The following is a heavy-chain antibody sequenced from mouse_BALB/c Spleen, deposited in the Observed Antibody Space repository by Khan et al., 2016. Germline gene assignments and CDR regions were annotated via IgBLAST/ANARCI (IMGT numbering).Heavy chain of an antibody. Sequence: QVQLQQSGAELVRPGSSVKISCKASGFAFSSYWMNWVKQRPGQGLEWIGQIYPGDGDTNYNGKFKGKATLTADQSSSTAYLQLSSLTSEDSAVYFCARGTPFANWGQGTLVTVSA. CDR2: IYPGDGDT. D-gene: IGHD2-14*01. J-gene: IGHJ3*01. CDR1: GFAFSSYW. V-gene: IGHV1-80*01. CDR3: ARGTPFAN.